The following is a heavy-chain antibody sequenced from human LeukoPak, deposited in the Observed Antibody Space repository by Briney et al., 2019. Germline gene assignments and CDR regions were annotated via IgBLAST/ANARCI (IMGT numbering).Heavy chain of an antibody. J-gene: IGHJ4*02. V-gene: IGHV1-2*02. Sequence: GASVKVSCKTSGYTFTGYYMHWVRLAPGQGLEWMAWINPNSGGTHYAQKFQGRVTMTRDTSINTAYMELSRLTSDDTVVYYCARGGPVLNYDSSGHYLDHWGQGTVVTVSS. CDR2: INPNSGGT. D-gene: IGHD3-22*01. CDR1: GYTFTGYY. CDR3: ARGGPVLNYDSSGHYLDH.